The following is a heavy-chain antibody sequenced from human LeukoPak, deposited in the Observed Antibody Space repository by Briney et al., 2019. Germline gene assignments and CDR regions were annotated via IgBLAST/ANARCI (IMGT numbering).Heavy chain of an antibody. CDR1: GFTFSSYA. D-gene: IGHD6-13*01. J-gene: IGHJ1*01. CDR2: ISYDGSNK. V-gene: IGHV3-30*04. CDR3: AKGPKWQQLVYEYFQH. Sequence: SGRSLRLSCAASGFTFSSYAMHWVRQAPGKVLEWVAVISYDGSNKYYADSVKGRFTISRDNSKNTLYLQMNSLRAEDTAVYYCAKGPKWQQLVYEYFQHWGQGTLVTVSS.